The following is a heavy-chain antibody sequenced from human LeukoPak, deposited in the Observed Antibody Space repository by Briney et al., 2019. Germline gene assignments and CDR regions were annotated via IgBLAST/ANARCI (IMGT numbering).Heavy chain of an antibody. V-gene: IGHV4-59*08. CDR3: ARILPTTVTTDY. D-gene: IGHD4-17*01. CDR1: GGSVSAYY. J-gene: IGHJ4*02. CDR2: VFYSGST. Sequence: SETLSLTCTVSGGSVSAYYWTWIRQPPGKGLEWIGCVFYSGSTNYNPSLKSRVTISVDTSRNQFSLRPSSLTAADTAVYYCARILPTTVTTDYWGKGALVTVSS.